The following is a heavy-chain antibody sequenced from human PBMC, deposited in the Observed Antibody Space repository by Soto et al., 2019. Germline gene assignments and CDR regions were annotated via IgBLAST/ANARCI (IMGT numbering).Heavy chain of an antibody. CDR3: VRDCCRLPYGLDV. CDR1: RFIFSNYW. V-gene: IGHV3-74*01. J-gene: IGHJ6*02. Sequence: PGGSLRLSCAASRFIFSNYWMHWVRQAPGKGLVWVSRINSDGSSTSYADSVKGRFTISRDNAKNTLYLQMNSLRAENTAVYYCVRDCCRLPYGLDVWGQGTTVTVSS. D-gene: IGHD5-18*01. CDR2: INSDGSST.